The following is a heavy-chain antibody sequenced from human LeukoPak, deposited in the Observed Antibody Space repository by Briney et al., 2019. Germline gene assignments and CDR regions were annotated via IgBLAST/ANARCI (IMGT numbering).Heavy chain of an antibody. CDR3: AGTYCGGDCYLDY. Sequence: SETLSLTCTVSGGSISSYYWSWIRQPPGKGLEWIGYIYYSGSTNYNPSLKSRVTISVDTSKNQFSLKLSSVTAADTAVYYCAGTYCGGDCYLDYWGREPWSPSPQ. V-gene: IGHV4-59*01. J-gene: IGHJ4*02. CDR2: IYYSGST. D-gene: IGHD2-21*02. CDR1: GGSISSYY.